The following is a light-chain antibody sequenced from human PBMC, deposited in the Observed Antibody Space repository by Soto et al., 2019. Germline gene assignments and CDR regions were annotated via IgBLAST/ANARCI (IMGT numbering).Light chain of an antibody. CDR2: STS. Sequence: QSVLTQPPSASGTPGQIVAISCSGSSSNIGSNTVTWYQQLPGTAPKLLIYSTSQRSSGVPGRFSGSKSGASASLSISGLQSEDEADYYCAAWDDRLDVYVFXTGTKV. CDR1: SSNIGSNT. J-gene: IGLJ1*01. CDR3: AAWDDRLDVYV. V-gene: IGLV1-44*01.